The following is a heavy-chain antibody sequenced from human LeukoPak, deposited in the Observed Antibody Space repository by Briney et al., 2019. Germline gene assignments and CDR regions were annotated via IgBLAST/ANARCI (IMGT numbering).Heavy chain of an antibody. CDR2: IYTSGST. V-gene: IGHV4-4*09. CDR1: GDSISSYY. J-gene: IGHJ4*02. Sequence: SETLSLTSTVSGDSISSYYWSWIRQPPGKGLEWIGYIYTSGSTNYNPSLKSRVTISVDTSKNQFSLKLSSVTAADTAVYYCARLYSSSSGFDYWGQGTLVTVSS. CDR3: ARLYSSSSGFDY. D-gene: IGHD6-6*01.